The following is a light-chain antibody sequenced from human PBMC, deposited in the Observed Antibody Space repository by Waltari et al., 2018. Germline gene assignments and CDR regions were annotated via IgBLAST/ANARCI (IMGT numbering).Light chain of an antibody. Sequence: EIVMTQSPATLSVSPGERATLSCRASQSVRSNLAWYHQKPGQAPRLLIYGASTRATGIPVRFSGNGSGTEFTLTISSLQSEDFAVYYCQQYNNWPRKNTFGQGTKLEIK. CDR1: QSVRSN. V-gene: IGKV3-15*01. CDR3: QQYNNWPRKNT. CDR2: GAS. J-gene: IGKJ2*01.